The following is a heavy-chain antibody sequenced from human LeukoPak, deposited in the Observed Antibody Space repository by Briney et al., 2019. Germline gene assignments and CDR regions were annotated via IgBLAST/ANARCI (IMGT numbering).Heavy chain of an antibody. V-gene: IGHV1-69*01. CDR2: IIPIFGTA. D-gene: IGHD2-2*01. CDR3: ARSPIVVVPAAMDY. J-gene: IGHJ4*02. CDR1: GGTFSSYA. Sequence: GSSVKVSCKASGGTFSSYAISWVRQAPGQGLEWMGGIIPIFGTANYAQKFQGRVTITADESTSTAYMELSSLRSEDTAVYHCARSPIVVVPAAMDYWGQGTLVTVSS.